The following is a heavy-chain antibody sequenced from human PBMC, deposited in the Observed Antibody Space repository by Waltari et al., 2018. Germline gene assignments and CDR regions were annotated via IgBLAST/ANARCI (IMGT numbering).Heavy chain of an antibody. CDR2: IIPILSVS. CDR3: ARNSVGFCTTTSCPNLYYYMDV. D-gene: IGHD2-2*01. J-gene: IGHJ6*03. V-gene: IGHV1-69*10. CDR1: GGTFRHYA. Sequence: QVQLVQSGAEVKKPGSSVQVSCKVSGGTFRHYAISWVRQAPGQGPEWMGGIIPILSVSNFAQNFQGRLTITADKSTNTAYMELNSLRSEDTATYYCARNSVGFCTTTSCPNLYYYMDVWGRGTTVTVSS.